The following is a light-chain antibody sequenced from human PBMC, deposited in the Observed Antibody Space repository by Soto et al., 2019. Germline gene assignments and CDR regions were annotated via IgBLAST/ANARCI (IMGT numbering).Light chain of an antibody. CDR2: EVS. CDR1: SSDVGGYNY. J-gene: IGLJ1*01. CDR3: SSYASSTAYV. Sequence: QSALTQPASVSGSPGQSITISCTGTSSDVGGYNYVSWYQLHPGKAPKLMVYEVSYRPSGVSSRFSGSKSANTASLTISGLQAEDAADYYCSSYASSTAYVFGTGTKVTVL. V-gene: IGLV2-14*01.